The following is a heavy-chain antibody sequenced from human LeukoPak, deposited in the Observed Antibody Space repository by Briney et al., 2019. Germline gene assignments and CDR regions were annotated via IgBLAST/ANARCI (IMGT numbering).Heavy chain of an antibody. D-gene: IGHD3-22*01. CDR1: GGSISSSSCY. CDR3: ASTYYYDSSGYLWFDP. J-gene: IGHJ5*02. CDR2: IYYSGST. V-gene: IGHV4-39*01. Sequence: SETLSLTCTVSGGSISSSSCYWGWIRQPPGKGLEWIGSIYYSGSTYYNPSLKSRVTISVDTSKNQFSLKLSSVTAADTAVYYCASTYYYDSSGYLWFDPWGQGTLVTVSS.